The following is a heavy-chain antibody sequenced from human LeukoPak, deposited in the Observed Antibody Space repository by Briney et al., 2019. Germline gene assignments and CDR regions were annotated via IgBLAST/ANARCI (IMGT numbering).Heavy chain of an antibody. CDR3: AREKYYDFWSGYPGYYYYYMDV. Sequence: GASVKVSCKASGGTFSSYAISWVRQAPGQGLEWMGGIIPIFGTANYAQKFQGRVTMTTDTSTSTAYMELRSLRSDDTAVYYCAREKYYDFWSGYPGYYYYYMDVWGKGTTVTVSS. CDR1: GGTFSSYA. CDR2: IIPIFGTA. D-gene: IGHD3-3*01. V-gene: IGHV1-69*05. J-gene: IGHJ6*03.